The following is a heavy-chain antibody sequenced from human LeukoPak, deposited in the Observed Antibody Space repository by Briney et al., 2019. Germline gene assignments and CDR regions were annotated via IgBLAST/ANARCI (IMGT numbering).Heavy chain of an antibody. D-gene: IGHD1-14*01. CDR1: GITLSNFA. J-gene: IGHJ4*02. V-gene: IGHV3-23*01. CDR3: AKDAIPRNSIWDHFDS. CDR2: IGGPGTDT. Sequence: GGSLRLSCAVSGITLSNFAMSWVRQAPGKGLEWVSSIGGPGTDTYYADSVQGRFTVSRDNSKNTLYLQLNSLRAEDTAVYYCAKDAIPRNSIWDHFDSWGQGTLVSVSS.